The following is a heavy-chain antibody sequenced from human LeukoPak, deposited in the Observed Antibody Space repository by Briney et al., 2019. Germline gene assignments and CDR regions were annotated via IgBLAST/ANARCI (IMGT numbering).Heavy chain of an antibody. CDR2: IHTSGST. D-gene: IGHD2/OR15-2a*01. V-gene: IGHV4-4*07. J-gene: IGHJ6*03. CDR3: ARVSSMVSSMDV. CDR1: GGSISSYY. Sequence: PSETLSLTCTVSGGSISSYYWSWIRQPAGKGLEWIGRIHTSGSTNYNPPLKSRVTMSVDTSKNQFSLKLNSVTAADTAVYYCARVSSMVSSMDVWGKGTTVTVSS.